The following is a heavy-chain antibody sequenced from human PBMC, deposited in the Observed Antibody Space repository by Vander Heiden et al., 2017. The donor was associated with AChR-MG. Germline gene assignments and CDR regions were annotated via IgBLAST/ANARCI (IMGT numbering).Heavy chain of an antibody. D-gene: IGHD2-15*01. Sequence: RFTISRDNSKNTLYLQMNSLRAEDTAVYYCARSYSDYYYCGMDVWGQGTTVTVSS. V-gene: IGHV3-30*01. J-gene: IGHJ6*02. CDR3: ARSYSDYYYCGMDV.